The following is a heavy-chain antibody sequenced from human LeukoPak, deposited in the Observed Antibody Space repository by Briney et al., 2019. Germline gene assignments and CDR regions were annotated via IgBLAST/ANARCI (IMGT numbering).Heavy chain of an antibody. CDR1: GGSFSGYY. Sequence: SETLSLTCAVYGGSFSGYYWSWIRQPPGKGLEWIGYIYYSGSTNYNPSLKSRVTISVDTSKNQFSLKLSSVTAADTAVYYCARDRASSGHNWFDPWGQGTLVTVSS. CDR3: ARDRASSGHNWFDP. J-gene: IGHJ5*02. D-gene: IGHD6-25*01. CDR2: IYYSGST. V-gene: IGHV4-59*01.